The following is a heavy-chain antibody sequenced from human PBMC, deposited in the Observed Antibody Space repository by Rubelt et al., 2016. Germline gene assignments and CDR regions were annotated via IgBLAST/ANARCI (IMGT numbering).Heavy chain of an antibody. J-gene: IGHJ4*02. CDR2: ISAYNGNT. V-gene: IGHV1-18*01. CDR3: ARDLTYNLPAY. D-gene: IGHD5-24*01. CDR1: GYTFTRYG. Sequence: QVQLVQSGAEVKKPGASVKVSCKASGYTFTRYGISWVRQAPGQGLEWMGWISAYNGNTNYAQKLQGRVTMATDTSTITAYMELRSLRPDDPAVYYWARDLTYNLPAYWGQGTLVTVSS.